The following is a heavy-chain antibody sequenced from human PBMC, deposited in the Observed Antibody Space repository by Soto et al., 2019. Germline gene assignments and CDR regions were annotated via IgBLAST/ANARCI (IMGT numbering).Heavy chain of an antibody. J-gene: IGHJ4*02. CDR2: VYHNGGP. CDR3: VRHDGRLFDY. Sequence: SETLSITCAVSDGCISSSNYWSWVRQPPGKGLEWIGQVYHNGGPSYNPSLRSRVTMSIDKSKNQFSLNLSAVTAADTAVYFCVRHDGRLFDYWGPRPLVT. CDR1: DGCISSSNY. V-gene: IGHV4-4*02. D-gene: IGHD2-8*01.